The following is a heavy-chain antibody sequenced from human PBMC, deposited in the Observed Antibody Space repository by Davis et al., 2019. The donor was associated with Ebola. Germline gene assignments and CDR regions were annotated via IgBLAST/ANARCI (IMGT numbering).Heavy chain of an antibody. CDR2: IYYSGST. CDR1: GGSVNSGSHY. J-gene: IGHJ4*02. CDR3: AREGYRGGGFDY. Sequence: PSETLSLTCTVSGGSVNSGSHYWGWIRQPPGKGLEWIATIYYSGSTYFSPSLKSRVTISVDTSKNQFSLRLNSVTAADTAIYYCAREGYRGGGFDYWGQGTLVPVSS. V-gene: IGHV4-39*07. D-gene: IGHD2-21*01.